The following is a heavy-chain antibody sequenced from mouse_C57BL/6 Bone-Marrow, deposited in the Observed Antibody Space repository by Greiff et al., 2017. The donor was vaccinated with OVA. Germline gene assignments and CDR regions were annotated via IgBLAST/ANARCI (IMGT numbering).Heavy chain of an antibody. V-gene: IGHV1-62-2*01. J-gene: IGHJ2*01. D-gene: IGHD4-1*01. CDR3: ARHEDGGTSFDY. CDR2: FYPGSGSI. Sequence: VKLMESGAELVKPGASVKLSCKASGYTFTEYTIHWVKQRSGQGIEWIGWFYPGSGSIKYNEKFKDKATLTADKSSSTVYMELSRLTSEDSAVYFCARHEDGGTSFDYWGQGTTLTVSS. CDR1: GYTFTEYT.